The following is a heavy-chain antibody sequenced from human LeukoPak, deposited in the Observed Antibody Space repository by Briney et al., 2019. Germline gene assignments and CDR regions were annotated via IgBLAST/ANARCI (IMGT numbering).Heavy chain of an antibody. J-gene: IGHJ4*02. CDR2: INHSGST. CDR3: ARGCRMTTVVTPIDY. V-gene: IGHV4-34*01. D-gene: IGHD4-23*01. Sequence: PSETLSLTCAVYGGSFSGYYWSWIRQPPGKGLEWIGEINHSGSTNYNPSLKSRVTISVDTSKNQFSLKLSSVTAADTAVYYCARGCRMTTVVTPIDYWGQGTLVTVSS. CDR1: GGSFSGYY.